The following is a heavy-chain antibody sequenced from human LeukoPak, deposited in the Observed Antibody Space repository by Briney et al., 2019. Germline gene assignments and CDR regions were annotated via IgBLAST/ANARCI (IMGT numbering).Heavy chain of an antibody. CDR3: ARYSSSSGWFDP. D-gene: IGHD6-6*01. CDR2: IYYSGST. Sequence: PSETLSLTCTVSGSSISSSSYYLGGILQPPGKGLEWIGIIYYSGSTNYNPSLKSRVTISVDTSKNQFSLKLNSVTAADTAVYYCARYSSSSGWFDPWGQGTLVTVSS. CDR1: GSSISSSSYY. V-gene: IGHV4-39*01. J-gene: IGHJ5*02.